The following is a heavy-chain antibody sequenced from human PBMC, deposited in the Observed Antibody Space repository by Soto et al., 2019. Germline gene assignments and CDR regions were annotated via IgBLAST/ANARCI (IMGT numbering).Heavy chain of an antibody. CDR3: ARQSGAERRYPDAFDI. D-gene: IGHD1-1*01. J-gene: IGHJ3*02. V-gene: IGHV5-51*01. CDR2: IYPGDSDT. Sequence: GESLKISCKGSGYSFTSYWIGWVRQMPGKGLEWMGIIYPGDSDTRYSPSFQGQATISADKSISTAYLQWSSLKASDTAMYYCARQSGAERRYPDAFDIWGQGTMVTVSS. CDR1: GYSFTSYW.